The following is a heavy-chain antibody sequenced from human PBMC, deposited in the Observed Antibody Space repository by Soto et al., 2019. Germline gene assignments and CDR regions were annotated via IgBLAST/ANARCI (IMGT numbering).Heavy chain of an antibody. CDR2: ISYDGSNK. Sequence: PGGSLRLSCAASGFPFSIYGMHWVRQAPGKGLEWVAVISYDGSNKYYADSVKGRFTISRDNSKNTLYLQMNSLRAEDTAVYYCAKEYCSSTRFDHGMDVWGQGTTVTVSS. V-gene: IGHV3-30*18. CDR3: AKEYCSSTRFDHGMDV. J-gene: IGHJ6*02. CDR1: GFPFSIYG. D-gene: IGHD2-2*01.